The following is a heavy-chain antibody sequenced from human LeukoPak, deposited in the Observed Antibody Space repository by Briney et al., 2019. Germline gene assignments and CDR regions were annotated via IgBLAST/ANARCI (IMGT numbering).Heavy chain of an antibody. Sequence: SETLSLTCTVSGGSISSYYWSWIRQPPGKGLEWIGYIYYSGSTNYNPSLKSRVTISVDTSKNQFSLKLSSVTAEDTAVYYCARCYDNFDVALDIWSQGTMVTVSS. J-gene: IGHJ3*02. CDR1: GGSISSYY. V-gene: IGHV4-59*01. D-gene: IGHD3-9*01. CDR2: IYYSGST. CDR3: ARCYDNFDVALDI.